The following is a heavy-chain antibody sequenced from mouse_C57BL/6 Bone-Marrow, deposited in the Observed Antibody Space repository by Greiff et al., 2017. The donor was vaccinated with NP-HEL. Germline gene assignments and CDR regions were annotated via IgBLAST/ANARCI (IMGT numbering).Heavy chain of an antibody. CDR1: ISLSTSGLGL. D-gene: IGHD2-2*01. CDR3: WRARSTMVTTGFAY. CDR2: WNNDNY. V-gene: IGHV8-2*01. Sequence: QVTLNVSGPGILQPSQTLSLACTFSGISLSTSGLGLSWLRKPSGKALECLESIWNNDNYYNPSLKSRLTISKETSNYQVFLKLTSVDTADSATYYGAWRARSTMVTTGFAYWGQGTLVTVSA. J-gene: IGHJ3*01.